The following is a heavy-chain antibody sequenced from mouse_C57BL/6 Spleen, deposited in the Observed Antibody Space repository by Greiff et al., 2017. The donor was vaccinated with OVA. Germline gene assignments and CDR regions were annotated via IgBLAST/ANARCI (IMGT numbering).Heavy chain of an antibody. D-gene: IGHD3-3*01. CDR2: ISNGGGST. CDR3: ARETDTSFAY. Sequence: EVMLVESGGGLVQPGGSLKLSCAASGFTFSDYYMYWVRQTPEKRLEWVAYISNGGGSTYYPDTVKGRFTISRDNAKNTLYLQMSRLKSGDTAMYYCARETDTSFAYWGQGTLVTVSA. V-gene: IGHV5-12*01. J-gene: IGHJ3*01. CDR1: GFTFSDYY.